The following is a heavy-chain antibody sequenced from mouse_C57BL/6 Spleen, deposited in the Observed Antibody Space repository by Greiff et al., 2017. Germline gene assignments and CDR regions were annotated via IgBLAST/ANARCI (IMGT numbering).Heavy chain of an antibody. J-gene: IGHJ3*01. D-gene: IGHD4-1*01. CDR1: GFSLTSYG. CDR3: APQDWDGFAY. V-gene: IGHV2-2*01. CDR2: IWSGGST. Sequence: VQLQQSGPGLVQPSQSLSITCTVSGFSLTSYGVHWVRQSPGKGLEWLGVIWSGGSTDYNAAFISRLSTSKDNYKSQVFFKMDSLQADDTAIYDGAPQDWDGFAYWGQGTLVTVSA.